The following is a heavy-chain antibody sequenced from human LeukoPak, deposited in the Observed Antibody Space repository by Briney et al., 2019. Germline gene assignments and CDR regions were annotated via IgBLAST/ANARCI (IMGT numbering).Heavy chain of an antibody. Sequence: GGSLRLSCAASRFTFSSYRMNWVRQAPGKGLEWVSYISSSSSTIYYADSVKGRFTISRDNAKNSLFLQMNSLRAEDTAVYYCARHVIAVGFDYWGQGTLVTVSS. V-gene: IGHV3-48*04. CDR3: ARHVIAVGFDY. J-gene: IGHJ4*02. D-gene: IGHD2-21*01. CDR2: ISSSSSTI. CDR1: RFTFSSYR.